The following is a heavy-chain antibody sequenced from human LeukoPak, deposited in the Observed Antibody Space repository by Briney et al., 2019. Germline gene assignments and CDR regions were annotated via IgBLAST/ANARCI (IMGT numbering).Heavy chain of an antibody. V-gene: IGHV3-48*04. Sequence: PGGSLRLSCAASGFTFSSYSMNWVRQAPGKGLEWVSYISSRSTTKYYADSVKGRFTISRDNAKNSLYLQMNSLRAEDTAVYYCARDHYFGYGDLRGYFDYWGQGTLVTVSS. J-gene: IGHJ4*02. D-gene: IGHD4-17*01. CDR2: ISSRSTTK. CDR1: GFTFSSYS. CDR3: ARDHYFGYGDLRGYFDY.